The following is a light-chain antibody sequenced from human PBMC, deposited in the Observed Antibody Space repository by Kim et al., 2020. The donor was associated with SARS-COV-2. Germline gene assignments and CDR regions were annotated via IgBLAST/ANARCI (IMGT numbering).Light chain of an antibody. CDR2: AAS. Sequence: ASTGNRVTITCRASQGISSYLAWYQQKPGKAPKLLIYAASTLQSGVPSRFSGSGSGTDFTLTISCLQSEDFATYYCQQYYSYPLTFGGGTKVDIK. CDR1: QGISSY. CDR3: QQYYSYPLT. J-gene: IGKJ4*01. V-gene: IGKV1-8*01.